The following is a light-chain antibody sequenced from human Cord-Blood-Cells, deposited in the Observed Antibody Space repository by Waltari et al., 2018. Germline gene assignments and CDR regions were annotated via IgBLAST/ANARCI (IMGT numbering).Light chain of an antibody. CDR1: QDISNY. Sequence: DIQMTQSPSSLSASVGDRVIITCQASQDISNYLNLYQQKPGKAPKLLIYDASNLETGVPSRFSGSGSETDFTFTISSLQPEDIATYYCQQYDNLPFPFSPGTKVDIK. J-gene: IGKJ3*01. CDR2: DAS. CDR3: QQYDNLPFP. V-gene: IGKV1-33*01.